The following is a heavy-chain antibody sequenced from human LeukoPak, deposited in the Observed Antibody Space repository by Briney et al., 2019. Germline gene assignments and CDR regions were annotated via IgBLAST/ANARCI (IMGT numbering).Heavy chain of an antibody. D-gene: IGHD3-22*01. Sequence: GRSLRLSCAASGFAFSNYAMHWVRQAPGKGLEWVAVILYDGSNKYYADSVKGRFTISRDNSKNTLYLQMNSLRPEDTAAFYCAREFNSGYYYDYWGQGTLVTVSS. V-gene: IGHV3-30-3*01. J-gene: IGHJ4*02. CDR2: ILYDGSNK. CDR1: GFAFSNYA. CDR3: AREFNSGYYYDY.